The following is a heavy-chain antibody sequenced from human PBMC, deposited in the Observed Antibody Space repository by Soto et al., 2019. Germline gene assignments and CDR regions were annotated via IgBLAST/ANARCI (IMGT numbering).Heavy chain of an antibody. Sequence: DVQLEESGGGLVQPGESLRLSCEVSGFTLSMYSMTWVRQAPGKGLEWVAKIPQEGSDGHYVDSVKGRFTISRDNAKNSVYLQMNSLRAEDTAVYYSARAQLIRPAHDCFYGSDVWGQGAKVTVAS. CDR1: GFTLSMYS. D-gene: IGHD3-22*01. CDR2: IPQEGSDG. CDR3: ARAQLIRPAHDCFYGSDV. V-gene: IGHV3-7*03. J-gene: IGHJ6*02.